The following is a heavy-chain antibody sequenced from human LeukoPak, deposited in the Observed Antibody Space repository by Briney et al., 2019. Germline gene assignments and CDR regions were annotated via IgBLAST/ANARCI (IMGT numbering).Heavy chain of an antibody. V-gene: IGHV3-9*01. J-gene: IGHJ3*02. Sequence: GGSLRLSCAASGFTFDDYAMHWVRQAPGKGLEWVSGISWNSGSIGYADSVKGRFTISRDNAKNSLYLQMNSLRAEDTALYYWAKPLDHGTNSGSYSDAFDIWGQGTMVTVSS. CDR2: ISWNSGSI. CDR1: GFTFDDYA. D-gene: IGHD1-26*01. CDR3: AKPLDHGTNSGSYSDAFDI.